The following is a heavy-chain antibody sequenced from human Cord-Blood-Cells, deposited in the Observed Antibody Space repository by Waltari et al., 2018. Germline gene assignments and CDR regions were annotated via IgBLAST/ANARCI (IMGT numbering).Heavy chain of an antibody. J-gene: IGHJ4*02. V-gene: IGHV1-69*09. D-gene: IGHD7-27*01. Sequence: QVQLVQSGAEVKKPGYSVKVSCKASGGTFSSYAITSVRQAPGQGLEWMGRIIPILGIANYAQKFQGRVTITADKSTSTAYMELSSLRSEDTAVYYCARDHLTGDYFDYWGQGTLVTVSS. CDR3: ARDHLTGDYFDY. CDR2: IIPILGIA. CDR1: GGTFSSYA.